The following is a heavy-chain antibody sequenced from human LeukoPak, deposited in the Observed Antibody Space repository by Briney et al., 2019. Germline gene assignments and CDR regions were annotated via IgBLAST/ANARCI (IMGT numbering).Heavy chain of an antibody. V-gene: IGHV4-30-4*01. J-gene: IGHJ4*02. Sequence: TSETLSLTCTVSGGSISSGDYYWSWIRQPPGKGLEWIGYTYYSGSTYYNPSLKSRVTISVDTSKNQFSLKLSSVTAADTAVYYCARVPAAINYFDYWGQGTLVTVSS. CDR3: ARVPAAINYFDY. CDR2: TYYSGST. CDR1: GGSISSGDYY. D-gene: IGHD2-2*01.